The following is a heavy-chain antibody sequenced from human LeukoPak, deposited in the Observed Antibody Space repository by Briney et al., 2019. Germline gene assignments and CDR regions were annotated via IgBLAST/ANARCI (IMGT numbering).Heavy chain of an antibody. J-gene: IGHJ6*03. CDR1: GGSFSGYY. Sequence: PSETLSLTCAVYGGSFSGYYWSWIRQPPGKGLEWIGEINHSGSTNYNPSLKSRVTISVDTSKNQFSLKLSSATAADTAVYYCARHKGFWRGYYMDVWGKGTTVTVSS. CDR3: ARHKGFWRGYYMDV. CDR2: INHSGST. D-gene: IGHD3-3*01. V-gene: IGHV4-34*01.